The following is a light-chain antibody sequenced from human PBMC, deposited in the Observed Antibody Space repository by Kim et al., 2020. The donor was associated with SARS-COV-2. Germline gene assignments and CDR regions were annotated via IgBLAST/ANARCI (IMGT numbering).Light chain of an antibody. CDR3: QQYNSYPYT. Sequence: DIQMTQSPPTLSASLGDRVTITCRASQSISSWLAWYQQKPGKAPKVLILKASTLESGVPSRFSGSGSGADFTLTISSLQPDDFATYYCQQYNSYPYTFGQGTKLEI. J-gene: IGKJ2*01. V-gene: IGKV1-5*03. CDR1: QSISSW. CDR2: KAS.